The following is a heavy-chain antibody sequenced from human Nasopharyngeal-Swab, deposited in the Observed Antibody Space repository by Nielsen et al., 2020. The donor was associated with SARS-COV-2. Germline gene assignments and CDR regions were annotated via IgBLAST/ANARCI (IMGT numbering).Heavy chain of an antibody. D-gene: IGHD1-14*01. J-gene: IGHJ4*02. CDR2: LDVDGRRT. CDR3: VRGGLGTGLEN. Sequence: GGSLRLSCAASGFTFSRYWMHWVRLPPGKGLEWVSQLDVDGRRTTYADSVKGRFTISRDNAKNTLYLQMNSLRAEDTAVYYCVRGGLGTGLENWGQGTLVTVSS. V-gene: IGHV3-74*01. CDR1: GFTFSRYW.